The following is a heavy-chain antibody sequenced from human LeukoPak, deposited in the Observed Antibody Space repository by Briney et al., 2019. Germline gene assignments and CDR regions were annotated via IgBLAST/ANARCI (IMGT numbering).Heavy chain of an antibody. CDR2: INHSGST. J-gene: IGHJ4*02. V-gene: IGHV4-34*01. Sequence: SETLSLTCAVYGGSFSGYYWSWIRQPPGKGLEWIGEINHSGSTNYNPSLKSRVTISVDTSKNQFSLKLSSVTAADTAVYYCARGGYYYDSSGFPIDYWGQGTLVTVSS. CDR3: ARGGYYYDSSGFPIDY. D-gene: IGHD3-22*01. CDR1: GGSFSGYY.